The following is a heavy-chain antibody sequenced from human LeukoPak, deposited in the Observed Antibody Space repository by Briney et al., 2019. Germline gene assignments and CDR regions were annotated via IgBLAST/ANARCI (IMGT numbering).Heavy chain of an antibody. V-gene: IGHV4-59*08. CDR2: IYYSGST. D-gene: IGHD6-19*01. Sequence: SETLSLTCTVSGGSISSYYWSWIRQRPGKGLEWIGYIYYSGSTNYNPSLKSRVTISVDTSKNQFSLKLSSVTAADTAVYYCARAGGAVAGSNYYYYYGMDVWGQGTTVTVSS. CDR3: ARAGGAVAGSNYYYYYGMDV. J-gene: IGHJ6*02. CDR1: GGSISSYY.